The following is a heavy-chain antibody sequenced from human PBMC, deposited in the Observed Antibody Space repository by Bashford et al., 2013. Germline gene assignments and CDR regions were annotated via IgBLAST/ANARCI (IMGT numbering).Heavy chain of an antibody. CDR1: GGSISSGGYY. Sequence: SETLSLTCTVSGGSISSGGYYWSWIRQHPGKGLEWIGYIYYSGSTNYNPSLKSRVTISVDTSKNQFSLKLSSVTAADTAVYYCARVRFRRGSTVTTNYYYGMDVWGQGTTVTVSS. CDR2: IYYSGST. CDR3: ARVRFRRGSTVTTNYYYGMDV. V-gene: IGHV4-61*08. D-gene: IGHD4-11*01. J-gene: IGHJ6*02.